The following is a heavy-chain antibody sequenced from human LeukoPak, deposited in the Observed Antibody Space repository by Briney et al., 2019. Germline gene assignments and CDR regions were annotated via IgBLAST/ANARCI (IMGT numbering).Heavy chain of an antibody. Sequence: PGGSLRLSCAASGFTFSSYAMSWVRQAPGKGLEWGSVIGGSDGRTYYADSVKGRFTISRDNSKNTLYMQMNSLRAEDTAVYYCAKQGYTTSWLYFDYWGQGTLVTVSS. CDR1: GFTFSSYA. D-gene: IGHD5-12*01. CDR3: AKQGYTTSWLYFDY. J-gene: IGHJ4*02. V-gene: IGHV3-23*01. CDR2: IGGSDGRT.